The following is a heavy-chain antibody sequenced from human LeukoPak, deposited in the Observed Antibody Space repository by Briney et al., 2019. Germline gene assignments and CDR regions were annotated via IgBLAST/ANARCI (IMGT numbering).Heavy chain of an antibody. D-gene: IGHD1-26*01. V-gene: IGHV1-69*04. J-gene: IGHJ4*02. Sequence: SVKVSCKASGGTFSSYAISWVRQAPGQGLEWMGRIIPILGIANYAQKFQGRVTITADKSTSTAYMELSSLRSEDTAVYYCAREAGGSGSVNDYWGQGTLVTVSS. CDR3: AREAGGSGSVNDY. CDR1: GGTFSSYA. CDR2: IIPILGIA.